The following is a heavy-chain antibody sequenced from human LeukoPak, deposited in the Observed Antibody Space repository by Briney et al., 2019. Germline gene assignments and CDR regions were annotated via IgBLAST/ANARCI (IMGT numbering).Heavy chain of an antibody. CDR3: ARRWELTDAFDI. Sequence: RASVKVSCTASGYTFTSYYMHWVRQAPGQGLEWMGIINPSGGSTSYAQKFQGRVTMTRDTSTSTVYMELSSLRSEDTAVYYCARRWELTDAFDIWGQGTMVTVSS. CDR2: INPSGGST. D-gene: IGHD1-26*01. V-gene: IGHV1-46*01. J-gene: IGHJ3*02. CDR1: GYTFTSYY.